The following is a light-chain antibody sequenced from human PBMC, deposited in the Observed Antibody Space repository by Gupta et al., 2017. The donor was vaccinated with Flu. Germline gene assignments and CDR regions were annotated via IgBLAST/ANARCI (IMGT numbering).Light chain of an antibody. V-gene: IGKV3-15*01. CDR2: GAS. CDR3: QQYKNWPPLT. J-gene: IGKJ4*01. CDR1: QSVRSN. Sequence: ATLGVAPGESATRSCRASQSVRSNLAWYKQKPSQAPRLLIYGASTRDTGIPARFSGSGSGTELTLTISSRQSEDFAVYYCQQYKNWPPLTFGRGTKVDIK.